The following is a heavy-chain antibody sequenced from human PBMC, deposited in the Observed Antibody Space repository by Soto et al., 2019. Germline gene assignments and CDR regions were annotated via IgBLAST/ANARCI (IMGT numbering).Heavy chain of an antibody. J-gene: IGHJ6*02. CDR2: ISGSADTT. D-gene: IGHD2-2*01. V-gene: IGHV3-23*01. Sequence: EVQMLESGGGLAQPGGSLRLFCAASGFTFRSYSTNWVRQAPGKGLEWVSTISGSADTTYYADSVKGRFTISRDNSKYTLSLQMNSLRAEDTAVYYCAKSGQSSCVNMEVWGQGTTVIFSS. CDR1: GFTFRSYS. CDR3: AKSGQSSCVNMEV.